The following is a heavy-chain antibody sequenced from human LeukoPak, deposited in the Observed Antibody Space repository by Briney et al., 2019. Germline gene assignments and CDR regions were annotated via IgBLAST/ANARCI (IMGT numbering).Heavy chain of an antibody. CDR3: ARGVFATGWYPDNFDY. V-gene: IGHV3-7*01. CDR1: GFTFSSYW. CDR2: IKQDGSEK. Sequence: GGSLRLSCAASGFTFSSYWMSWVRQAPGKGLEWVANIKQDGSEKYYVDSVKGRFTISRGNAENSLYLQMNSLRAEDTAVYYCARGVFATGWYPDNFDYWGQGILVTVSS. J-gene: IGHJ4*02. D-gene: IGHD6-19*01.